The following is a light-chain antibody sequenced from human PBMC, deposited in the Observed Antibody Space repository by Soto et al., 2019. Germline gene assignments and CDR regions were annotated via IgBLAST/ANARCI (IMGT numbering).Light chain of an antibody. CDR2: GPF. CDR1: QTIVDYN. Sequence: EIVLTQSPGTLSLSPGERATLSCRASQTIVDYNLAWYQQKPGQAPRLLMYGPFGRATGVPDRFSGIGSGTDFTLTISRLEPEDFAVYYCQQYVSSPNTFGQGTRLEIK. V-gene: IGKV3-20*01. J-gene: IGKJ5*01. CDR3: QQYVSSPNT.